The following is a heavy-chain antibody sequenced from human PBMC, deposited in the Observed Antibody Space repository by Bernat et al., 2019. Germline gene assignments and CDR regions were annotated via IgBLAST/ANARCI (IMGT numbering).Heavy chain of an antibody. J-gene: IGHJ6*03. CDR1: GFTFSSYG. V-gene: IGHV3-30*18. CDR2: ISYDGSNK. D-gene: IGHD6-13*01. CDR3: AKDYSDYYYMDV. Sequence: QVQLVESGGGVVQPGRSLRLSCAASGFTFSSYGMHWVRQAPGKGLEWVAVISYDGSNKYYADSVKGRFTISRDNSKNTLYLQMNSLRAEDTAEYYCAKDYSDYYYMDVWGKGTTVTVSS.